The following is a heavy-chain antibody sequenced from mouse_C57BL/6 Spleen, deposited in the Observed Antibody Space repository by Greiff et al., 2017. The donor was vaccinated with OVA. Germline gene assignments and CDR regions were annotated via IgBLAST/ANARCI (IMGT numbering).Heavy chain of an antibody. V-gene: IGHV1-54*01. D-gene: IGHD1-1*01. J-gene: IGHJ2*01. CDR2: INPGSGGT. CDR3: AIGDYYGSSYFDY. CDR1: GYAFTNYL. Sequence: VQLQQSGAELVRPGTSVKVSCKASGYAFTNYLIEWVKQRPGQGLEWIGVINPGSGGTNYNEKFKGKATLTADKSSSTAYMQLSSLTSEDSAIYFCAIGDYYGSSYFDYWGQGTTLTVSS.